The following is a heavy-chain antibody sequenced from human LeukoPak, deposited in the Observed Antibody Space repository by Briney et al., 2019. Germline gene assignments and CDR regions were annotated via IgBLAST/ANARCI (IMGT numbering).Heavy chain of an antibody. D-gene: IGHD5-18*01. J-gene: IGHJ4*02. V-gene: IGHV3-30*02. CDR1: RFTFNNYG. Sequence: GGSLRLSCAASRFTFNNYGMHWVRQAPGKGLEWVAFIRYDGSNKYYADSVKGRFSISRDNSKNTLYLQMNSLRPEDTAVYYCAKLGEGGYSYDYLPYYFDYWGQGTLVTVSS. CDR3: AKLGEGGYSYDYLPYYFDY. CDR2: IRYDGSNK.